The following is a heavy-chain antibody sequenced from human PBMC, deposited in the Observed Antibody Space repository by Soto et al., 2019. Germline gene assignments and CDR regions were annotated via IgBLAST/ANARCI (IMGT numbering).Heavy chain of an antibody. J-gene: IGHJ4*02. CDR1: GYIFTTYA. Sequence: QVQLVQSGAEVKKPGASVKVSCKASGYIFTTYAMHWVRQAPGQRLEWMGWINAGNGNTKYSQKFQGRVTITTDTXAXXAYMELSSRRSEDTAVYYCATEYCSGGRCYSYFDYWGQGTLVTVSS. CDR2: INAGNGNT. V-gene: IGHV1-3*01. D-gene: IGHD2-15*01. CDR3: ATEYCSGGRCYSYFDY.